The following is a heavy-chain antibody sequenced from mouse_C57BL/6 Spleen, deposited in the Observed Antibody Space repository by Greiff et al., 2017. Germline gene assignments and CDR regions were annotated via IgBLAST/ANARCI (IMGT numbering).Heavy chain of an antibody. CDR3: TSSIYYDYDGFAY. Sequence: EVQVVESGTVLARPGASVKMSCKTSGYTFTSYWMHWGKQRPGQGLEWIGAIYPGNSDTSYNQKFKGKAKLTAVTSASTAYMELSSLTNVDSAVYYGTSSIYYDYDGFAYWGQGTLVTVSA. J-gene: IGHJ3*01. CDR2: IYPGNSDT. D-gene: IGHD2-4*01. V-gene: IGHV1-5*01. CDR1: GYTFTSYW.